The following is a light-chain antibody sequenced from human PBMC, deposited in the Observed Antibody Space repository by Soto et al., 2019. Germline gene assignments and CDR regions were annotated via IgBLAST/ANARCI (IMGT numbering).Light chain of an antibody. CDR2: DAS. V-gene: IGKV3-11*01. Sequence: EIVLTQSPATLSFSPGERATLSCRASQSVSNYLAWYQQKPGQAPRLLIYDASNRASGIPARFSGSGSGTDFTLTISSLDHEDFAGYYCQQRSNWPPVTFGGGTKVEIK. J-gene: IGKJ4*01. CDR3: QQRSNWPPVT. CDR1: QSVSNY.